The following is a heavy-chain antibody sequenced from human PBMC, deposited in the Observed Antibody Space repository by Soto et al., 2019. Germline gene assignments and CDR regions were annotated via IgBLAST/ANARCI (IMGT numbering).Heavy chain of an antibody. D-gene: IGHD6-13*01. CDR1: GFTVSSNY. V-gene: IGHV3-53*01. CDR2: IYSGGST. J-gene: IGHJ6*02. Sequence: GGSLRLSCAASGFTVSSNYMSWVRQAPGKGLEWVSVIYSGGSTYYADSVKGRFTISRDNSKNTLYLQMNSLRAEDTAVYYCARDSSSWRDHYYYYGMDVWGQGTTVTVSS. CDR3: ARDSSSWRDHYYYYGMDV.